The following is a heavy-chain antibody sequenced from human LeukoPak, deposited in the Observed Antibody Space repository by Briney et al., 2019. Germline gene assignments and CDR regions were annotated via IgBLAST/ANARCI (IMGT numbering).Heavy chain of an antibody. V-gene: IGHV3-30-3*01. Sequence: GGSLRLSCAASGFTFSSHAMHWVRQAPGKGLEWVSFLSWDGNIKYYTDSVKGRFTSSRDNSRNTLYLQMNSLGPQDTAVYYCARDISGGYSFDYWGQGTLVTASS. CDR2: LSWDGNIK. J-gene: IGHJ4*02. CDR3: ARDISGGYSFDY. D-gene: IGHD1-26*01. CDR1: GFTFSSHA.